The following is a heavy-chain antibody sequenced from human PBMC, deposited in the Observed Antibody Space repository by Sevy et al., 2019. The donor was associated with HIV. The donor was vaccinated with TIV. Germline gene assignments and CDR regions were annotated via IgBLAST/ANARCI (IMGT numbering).Heavy chain of an antibody. V-gene: IGHV3-7*01. CDR1: EFTFSSYW. J-gene: IGHJ6*02. D-gene: IGHD1-26*01. Sequence: GGSLRLSCAASEFTFSSYWMSWVRQAPGKGLEWVVNIKQDGSEKYYVNSVKGRFTISRDNAKNSLYLQMNSLRAEDTAVYYCARSSGSYDYGMDVWGQGTTVTVSS. CDR2: IKQDGSEK. CDR3: ARSSGSYDYGMDV.